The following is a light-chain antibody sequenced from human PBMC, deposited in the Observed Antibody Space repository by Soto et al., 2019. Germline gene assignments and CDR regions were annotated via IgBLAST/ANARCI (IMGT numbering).Light chain of an antibody. CDR2: AAS. Sequence: DIQMTQSPTYLSASVGDRVTITCRASQAISNYLAWYQQKPGKVPQLLIYAASTLQSGVPSRFSGSGSGTDLTLTISSLHPEDVATYYCQKSNSAVFTFGLGNQVDIK. CDR3: QKSNSAVFT. J-gene: IGKJ3*01. V-gene: IGKV1-27*01. CDR1: QAISNY.